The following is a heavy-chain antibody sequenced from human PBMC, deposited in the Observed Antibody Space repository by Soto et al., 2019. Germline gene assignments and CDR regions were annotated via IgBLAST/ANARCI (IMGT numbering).Heavy chain of an antibody. J-gene: IGHJ4*02. CDR3: AKDSLPYAIQLWSQDKYFDY. V-gene: IGHV3-23*01. CDR1: GFTFSSYA. Sequence: PGGSLRLSCAASGFTFSSYAMSWVRQAPGKGLEWVSAISGSGGSTYYADSVKGRFTISRDNSKNTLYLQMNSLRAEDTAVYYCAKDSLPYAIQLWSQDKYFDYWGQGTLGTVSS. CDR2: ISGSGGST. D-gene: IGHD5-18*01.